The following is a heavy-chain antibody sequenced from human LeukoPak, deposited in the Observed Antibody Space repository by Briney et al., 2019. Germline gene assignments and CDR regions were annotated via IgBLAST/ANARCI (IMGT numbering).Heavy chain of an antibody. Sequence: GSLRLSCAVSGFTFSSYTMHWVRQAPIKGLEWVSSISTSATYTYYADSVKGRFSVSRDNAKNSLYLQMNSLRAEDTAVYYCAKNNGWFHLAQWGQGTLVTVSS. CDR3: AKNNGWFHLAQ. D-gene: IGHD6-19*01. J-gene: IGHJ4*02. CDR2: ISTSATYT. V-gene: IGHV3-21*04. CDR1: GFTFSSYT.